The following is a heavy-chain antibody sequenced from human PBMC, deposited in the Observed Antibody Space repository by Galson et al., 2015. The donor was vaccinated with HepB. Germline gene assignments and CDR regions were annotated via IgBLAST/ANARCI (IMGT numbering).Heavy chain of an antibody. V-gene: IGHV3-7*01. D-gene: IGHD4-11*01. CDR2: INQDGDEQ. J-gene: IGHJ4*02. Sequence: SLRLSCAASGFTLSSSWMSWVRQAPGKGLECVATINQDGDEQYYVDSVKGRFTISRDNAKNSLFLQMNSLRTEDTAVYSCARGRTVPDWGQGTLVTVSS. CDR3: ARGRTVPD. CDR1: GFTLSSSW.